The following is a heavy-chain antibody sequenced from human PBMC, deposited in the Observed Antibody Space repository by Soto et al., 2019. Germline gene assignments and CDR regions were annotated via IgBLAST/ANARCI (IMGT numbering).Heavy chain of an antibody. V-gene: IGHV3-21*01. CDR1: GFTFSSYS. D-gene: IGHD4-17*01. J-gene: IGHJ6*02. CDR3: ARDPDYGGPNYGMDV. Sequence: EVQLVESGGGLVKPGGSLRLSCAASGFTFSSYSMNWVRQAPGKGLEWVSSISSSSSYIYYADSVKGRFTISRDNAXXALYLQMNSLRAEDTAVYYCARDPDYGGPNYGMDVWGQGTTVTVSS. CDR2: ISSSSSYI.